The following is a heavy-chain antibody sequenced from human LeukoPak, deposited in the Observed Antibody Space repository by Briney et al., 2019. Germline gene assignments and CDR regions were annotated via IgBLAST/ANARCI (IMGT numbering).Heavy chain of an antibody. Sequence: GGLRLSCAASGFHFNKYLMSWLRPAPGEGVGWVANIKDDGSEEYYVDSVKGRFTIVRDNAYNSLYLQMNSLRVEDTAIYFCARFTRRYSGDYWGQGTLVSVSS. V-gene: IGHV3-7*03. CDR1: GFHFNKYL. D-gene: IGHD1-26*01. J-gene: IGHJ4*02. CDR3: ARFTRRYSGDY. CDR2: IKDDGSEE.